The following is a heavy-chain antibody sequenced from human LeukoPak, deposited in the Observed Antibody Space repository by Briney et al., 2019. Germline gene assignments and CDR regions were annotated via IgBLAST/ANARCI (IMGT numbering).Heavy chain of an antibody. CDR2: ISWSSGSI. Sequence: GGSLRLSCAASGFSFDDYAMHWVRHAPGKGLEWVSGISWSSGSIAYEDSVKGRFTISRDNAKNSLYLQMNSLRAEDTAFYYCAKEYYYGSGTSSHFDSWGQGTLVTVSS. J-gene: IGHJ4*02. V-gene: IGHV3-9*01. CDR3: AKEYYYGSGTSSHFDS. CDR1: GFSFDDYA. D-gene: IGHD3-10*01.